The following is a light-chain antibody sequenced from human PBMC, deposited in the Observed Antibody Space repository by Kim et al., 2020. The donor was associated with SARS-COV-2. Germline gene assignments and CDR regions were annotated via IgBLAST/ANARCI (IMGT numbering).Light chain of an antibody. CDR3: YSAADNNVV. CDR2: KDS. V-gene: IGLV3-27*01. Sequence: SVSPGQTARITCSGDVLAKKYARWFQQKPGQGTVLVIYKDSERPSGIPGRFSGSRSGTIATLTISGAQVDNEAVYYCYSAADNNVVFGGGTKLTVL. J-gene: IGLJ2*01. CDR1: VLAKKY.